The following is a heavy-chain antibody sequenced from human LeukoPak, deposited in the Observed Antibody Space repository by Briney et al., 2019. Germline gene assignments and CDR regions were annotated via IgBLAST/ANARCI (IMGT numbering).Heavy chain of an antibody. V-gene: IGHV3-23*01. D-gene: IGHD6-13*01. CDR2: VSGSGGST. Sequence: GGSLRLSCAASGFTFSSYAMSWVRQAPGKGLEWVSAVSGSGGSTYYADSVKGRFTISRDNSKNTLYLQMNSLRAEDTAVYYCAKGTGVYSSSYSSWGQGTLVTVSS. CDR3: AKGTGVYSSSYSS. J-gene: IGHJ5*02. CDR1: GFTFSSYA.